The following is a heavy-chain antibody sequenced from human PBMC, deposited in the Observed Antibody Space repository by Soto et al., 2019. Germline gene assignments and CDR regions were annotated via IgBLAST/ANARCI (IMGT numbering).Heavy chain of an antibody. J-gene: IGHJ6*03. CDR1: GGSISSSNW. D-gene: IGHD6-19*01. CDR3: ARHSGWYVADYYYYMDV. Sequence: SETLSLTCAVSGGSISSSNWWSWVRQPPGKGLEWIGEIYHSGSTNYNPSLKSRVTISVDKSKNQFSLKLSSVTAADTTVYYCARHSGWYVADYYYYMDVWGKGTTVTVSS. CDR2: IYHSGST. V-gene: IGHV4-4*02.